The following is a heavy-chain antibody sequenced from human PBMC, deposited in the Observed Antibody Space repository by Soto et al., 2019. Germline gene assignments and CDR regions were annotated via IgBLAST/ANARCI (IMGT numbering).Heavy chain of an antibody. CDR1: GGSISSGGYS. CDR2: IYHSGSI. Sequence: QLQLQESGSGLVKPSQTLSLTCAVSGGSISSGGYSWSWIRQPPGKGLEGIGYIYHSGSIYYNPSLNGRVTISVDRSNHQFSLKLSSGTAADTAVYSCARVPDYWGQGTLVTVSS. J-gene: IGHJ4*02. V-gene: IGHV4-30-2*01. CDR3: ARVPDY.